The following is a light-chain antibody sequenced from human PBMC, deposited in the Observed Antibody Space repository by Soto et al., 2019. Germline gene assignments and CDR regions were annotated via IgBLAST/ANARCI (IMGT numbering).Light chain of an antibody. J-gene: IGKJ2*01. V-gene: IGKV3-11*01. CDR2: GAS. CDR3: QRRGKWPRT. Sequence: EIVLTQSPATLSLSPGERATLSCRASQSVSSYLAWYQQKPGQAPRLLIYGASNSATGIPARFSGSGSGTDFTLTISSLEPEDFAVYYCQRRGKWPRTFGQGTKLE. CDR1: QSVSSY.